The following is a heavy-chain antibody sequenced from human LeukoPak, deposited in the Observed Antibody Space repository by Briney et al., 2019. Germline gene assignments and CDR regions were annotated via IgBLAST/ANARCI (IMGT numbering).Heavy chain of an antibody. CDR2: ISAYNGNT. CDR3: ARDRRQWLALPSDY. Sequence: ASVKVSCKASGYTFNTYGIRWVRQAPGQGLEWMGWISAYNGNTNYAQKFQGRVTMTTDTSTSTAYMELRSLGSDDTAVYYCARDRRQWLALPSDYWGQGTLVTVSS. D-gene: IGHD6-19*01. CDR1: GYTFNTYG. J-gene: IGHJ4*02. V-gene: IGHV1-18*01.